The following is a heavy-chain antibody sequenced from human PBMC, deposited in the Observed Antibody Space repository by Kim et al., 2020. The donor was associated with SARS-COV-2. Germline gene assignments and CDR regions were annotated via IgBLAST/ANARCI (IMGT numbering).Heavy chain of an antibody. V-gene: IGHV3-23*03. CDR2: IYKDDRTT. CDR1: GFKFSIFA. J-gene: IGHJ4*02. CDR3: AKFQGAISSDWHFDY. D-gene: IGHD2-21*01. Sequence: GGSLRLSCAASGFKFSIFAMSWVRQAPGRGPEWVSVIYKDDRTTYYADSVKGRFTISRDNSKNTLYLQMNSLRAEDTAVYYYAKFQGAISSDWHFDYWGQGTLVTVSS.